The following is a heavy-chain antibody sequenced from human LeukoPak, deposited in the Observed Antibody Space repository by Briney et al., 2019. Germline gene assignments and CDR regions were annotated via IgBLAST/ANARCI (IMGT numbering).Heavy chain of an antibody. J-gene: IGHJ4*02. D-gene: IGHD3-10*01. Sequence: GRSLRLSCAASGFTFSGYGMHWVRQAPGKGLDWVALISYDGSNTYYADSVKGRFTISRDNSKNTLYLQMNSLRAEDTAVYYCARDGREDYYGSGSYYHHDYWGQGTLVTVSS. V-gene: IGHV3-30*03. CDR3: ARDGREDYYGSGSYYHHDY. CDR2: ISYDGSNT. CDR1: GFTFSGYG.